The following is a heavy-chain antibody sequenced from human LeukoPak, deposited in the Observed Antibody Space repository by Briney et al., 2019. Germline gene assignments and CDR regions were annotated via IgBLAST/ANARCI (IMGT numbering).Heavy chain of an antibody. D-gene: IGHD6-13*01. Sequence: GGSLRLSCAASGFTVSSNYMSWVRQAPGKGLEWVSVIYSGGSTYYADSVKGRFTISRDNSKNTLYLQMNGLRAEDTAVYYCARVGGSSWPDYWGQGTLVTVSS. CDR1: GFTVSSNY. CDR2: IYSGGST. V-gene: IGHV3-66*02. J-gene: IGHJ4*02. CDR3: ARVGGSSWPDY.